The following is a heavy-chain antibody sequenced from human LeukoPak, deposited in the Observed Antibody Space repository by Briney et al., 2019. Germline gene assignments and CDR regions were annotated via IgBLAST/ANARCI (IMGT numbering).Heavy chain of an antibody. V-gene: IGHV3-7*04. D-gene: IGHD6-19*01. Sequence: GGSLRLSCAASGXTVSNSYMSWVRQAPGKGPEWVANINQDGSEKYYVDVVKGRFTISRDNAKNSLYLQMNSLRAEDTAVYYCARVDSYNSGWLDYWGQGTLVTVSS. CDR2: INQDGSEK. J-gene: IGHJ4*02. CDR1: GXTVSNSY. CDR3: ARVDSYNSGWLDY.